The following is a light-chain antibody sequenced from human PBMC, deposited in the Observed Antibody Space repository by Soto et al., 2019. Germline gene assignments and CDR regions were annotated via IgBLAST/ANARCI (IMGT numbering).Light chain of an antibody. V-gene: IGLV1-40*01. CDR2: ANN. J-gene: IGLJ3*02. CDR1: SSNIGAGYD. CDR3: QSYDSSLSGSVV. Sequence: QSVLTQPPSVSGAPGQRVTISCSGSSSNIGAGYDVHWYQQLPGTAPKLLISANNIRPSGVPDRFSGSKSGTSASLAITGLQAEDEADYSCQSYDSSLSGSVVFGGGTQLTVL.